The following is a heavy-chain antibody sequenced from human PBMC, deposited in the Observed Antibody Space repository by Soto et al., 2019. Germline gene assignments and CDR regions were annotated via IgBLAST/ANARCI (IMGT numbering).Heavy chain of an antibody. J-gene: IGHJ6*03. D-gene: IGHD5-12*01. Sequence: VPLVQSGAEVKKPGSSVKVSCKASGGTFSSYTISWVRQAPGQGLEWMGRIIPILGIANYAQKFQGRVTITADKSTSTAYMELSSLRSEDTAVYYCARGEDIVATSYYYYMDVWGKGTTVTVSS. V-gene: IGHV1-69*02. CDR2: IIPILGIA. CDR1: GGTFSSYT. CDR3: ARGEDIVATSYYYYMDV.